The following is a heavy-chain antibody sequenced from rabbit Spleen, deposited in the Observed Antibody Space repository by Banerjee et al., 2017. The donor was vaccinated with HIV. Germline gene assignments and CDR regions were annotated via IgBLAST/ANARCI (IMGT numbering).Heavy chain of an antibody. Sequence: QSLEESGGDLVKPGASLALTCKASGFSFSSNDYICWVRQAPGKGLEWIACINTYTGKSVYASWATGRFTISRTSSITVTLQMTSLTAADTATYFCARDLVAVIGWNFNLWGPGTLVTVS. CDR2: INTYTGKS. V-gene: IGHV1S40*01. J-gene: IGHJ4*01. CDR3: ARDLVAVIGWNFNL. CDR1: GFSFSSNDY. D-gene: IGHD1-1*01.